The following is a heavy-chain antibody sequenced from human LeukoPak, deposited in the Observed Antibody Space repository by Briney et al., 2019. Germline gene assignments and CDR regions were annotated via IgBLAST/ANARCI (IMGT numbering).Heavy chain of an antibody. D-gene: IGHD1-14*01. V-gene: IGHV4-59*01. CDR1: GGFIHCYY. CDR3: ARLTRLPASTNFDY. J-gene: IGHJ4*02. Sequence: AETLTLPCSLSGGFIHCYYGLWLRQPPGKGLEWIGYIYYSGSTNYNPSLKRRVTISVDTSKNQFSQKHSSVTAAATVDYDSARLTRLPASTNFDYWGQGTLVTVSS. CDR2: IYYSGST.